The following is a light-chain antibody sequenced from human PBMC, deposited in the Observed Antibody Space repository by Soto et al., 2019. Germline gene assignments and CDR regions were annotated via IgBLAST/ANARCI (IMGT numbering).Light chain of an antibody. CDR2: AAF. Sequence: DIQMTQAPSSLYASVGDRVTITCRASQSISTYLNWYQQKQGKAPKVLMYAAFSLQSGVPSRFSGSGSGTDFTLTITSLKPDDCAAYYCQQSYSAPYICGQGTKLEIK. V-gene: IGKV1-39*01. J-gene: IGKJ2*01. CDR1: QSISTY. CDR3: QQSYSAPYI.